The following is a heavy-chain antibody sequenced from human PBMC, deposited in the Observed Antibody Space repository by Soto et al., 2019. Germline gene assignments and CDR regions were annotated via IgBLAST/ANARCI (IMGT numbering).Heavy chain of an antibody. Sequence: QVQLVQSGAEVKKPGASVKVSCKASGYTFTTYDINWVRQASGQGLEWMGWMNPYSGNTGYAQKFQGRVTMTRDTSRSTAYIELSSLRSEDTAVYYCATSRSGWYLYWGQGTLVTVSS. CDR2: MNPYSGNT. D-gene: IGHD6-19*01. V-gene: IGHV1-8*01. J-gene: IGHJ4*02. CDR1: GYTFTTYD. CDR3: ATSRSGWYLY.